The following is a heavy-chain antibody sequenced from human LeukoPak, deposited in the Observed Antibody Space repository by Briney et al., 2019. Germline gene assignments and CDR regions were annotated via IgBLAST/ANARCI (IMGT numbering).Heavy chain of an antibody. CDR3: AKDLTVVENHY. J-gene: IGHJ4*02. D-gene: IGHD4-23*01. V-gene: IGHV3-23*01. Sequence: PGGSLRLSCAASGFTFSSYAMSWVRQAPGKGLEWVSVISGSGGSTYYADSVKGRSTIFRDNSKNTLYLQMNSLRAEDTAVYYCAKDLTVVENHYWGQGILVTVSS. CDR2: ISGSGGST. CDR1: GFTFSSYA.